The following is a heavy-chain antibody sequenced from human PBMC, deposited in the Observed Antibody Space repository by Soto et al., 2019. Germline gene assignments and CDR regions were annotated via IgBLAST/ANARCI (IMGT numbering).Heavy chain of an antibody. CDR3: ARDHLYSSPSVRTNDY. CDR1: GDSISSDDYY. CDR2: IYYSGST. J-gene: IGHJ4*02. V-gene: IGHV4-30-4*01. Sequence: QVQLQESGPGLVKPSQTLSLTCTVSGDSISSDDYYWSWIRQPPGKGLEWIGYIYYSGSTYYNPSLKSRITISVDTSKNQFSLMLSSVTAADTAVYYCARDHLYSSPSVRTNDYWGQGTLVTVSS. D-gene: IGHD6-6*01.